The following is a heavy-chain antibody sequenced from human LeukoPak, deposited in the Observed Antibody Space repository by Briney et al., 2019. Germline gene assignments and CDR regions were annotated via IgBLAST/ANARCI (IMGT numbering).Heavy chain of an antibody. CDR2: IYTSGST. V-gene: IGHV4-4*07. CDR1: GGSISSYY. CDR3: ARAVVGGSMSAYYYYYMDV. J-gene: IGHJ6*03. D-gene: IGHD1-26*01. Sequence: SETLSLTCTVSGGSISSYYWSWIRQPAGKGLEWIGRIYTSGSTNYNPSLKSRVTMSVDTSKNQFSLKLSSVTAADTAVYYCARAVVGGSMSAYYYYYMDVWGKGTTVTVSS.